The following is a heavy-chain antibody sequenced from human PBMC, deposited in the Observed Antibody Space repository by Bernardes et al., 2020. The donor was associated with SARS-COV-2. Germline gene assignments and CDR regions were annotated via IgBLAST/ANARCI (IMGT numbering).Heavy chain of an antibody. J-gene: IGHJ4*02. V-gene: IGHV5-51*01. CDR2: IYPADSDT. D-gene: IGHD3-10*01. Sequence: GGSWPISCKGSRYSFTSYWISWVRQMPVTDLEWMVIIYPADSDTSYSPSFQGQVTIPADKSISNAYLHWSSRSASATAMYYCARALGPLVGYYGSGNYYFDYWGQGTLVTVS. CDR3: ARALGPLVGYYGSGNYYFDY. CDR1: RYSFTSYW.